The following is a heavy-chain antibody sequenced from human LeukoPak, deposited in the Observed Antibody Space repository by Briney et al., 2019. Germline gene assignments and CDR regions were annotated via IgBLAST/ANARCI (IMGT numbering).Heavy chain of an antibody. J-gene: IGHJ4*02. CDR3: AREIPDKKYFDY. Sequence: GASVTVSFKASVYTFTSYYMHWVRQAPGQGLEWMGIINPGGGNTNYAQKFQGRVTMTRDTSTSTVYMEMSSLRSEDTAIYYCAREIPDKKYFDYWGQGTLVTVSS. V-gene: IGHV1-46*01. CDR1: VYTFTSYY. CDR2: INPGGGNT.